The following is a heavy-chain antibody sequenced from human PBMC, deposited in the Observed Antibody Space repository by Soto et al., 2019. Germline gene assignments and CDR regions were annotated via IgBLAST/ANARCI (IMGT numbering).Heavy chain of an antibody. V-gene: IGHV1-69*13. D-gene: IGHD3-22*01. CDR2: IIPIFGTA. Sequence: SVKVSCKASGGTFSSYAISWVRQAPGQGLEWMGGIIPIFGTANYAQKFQGRVTITADESTSTAYMELSSLRSEDTAVYYCARWYYYDSSPYYFDYWGQGTLVTVSS. CDR3: ARWYYYDSSPYYFDY. CDR1: GGTFSSYA. J-gene: IGHJ4*02.